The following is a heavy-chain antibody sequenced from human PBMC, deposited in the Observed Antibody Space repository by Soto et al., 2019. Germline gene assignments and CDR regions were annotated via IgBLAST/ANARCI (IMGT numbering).Heavy chain of an antibody. J-gene: IGHJ4*02. Sequence: SETLSLTCTVSGGSISSSSYYWGWIRQPPGKGLEWIGRIYYSGSTYYNPSLKTRVTISVDTSKNQFSLKLSSVTAADTAVYYCARQSYDFWSGSRPYYFDYWGQGTLVTVSS. D-gene: IGHD3-3*01. CDR3: ARQSYDFWSGSRPYYFDY. CDR2: IYYSGST. V-gene: IGHV4-39*01. CDR1: GGSISSSSYY.